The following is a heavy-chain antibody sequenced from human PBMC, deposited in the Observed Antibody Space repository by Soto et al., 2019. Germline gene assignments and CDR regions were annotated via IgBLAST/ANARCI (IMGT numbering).Heavy chain of an antibody. D-gene: IGHD6-13*01. CDR3: ASRHSRSYFDY. J-gene: IGHJ4*02. CDR2: IYHSGST. CDR1: GGSISSGGYS. Sequence: PSETLSLTCAVSGGSISSGGYSWSWIRQPPGKGLECIGYIYHSGSTYYNPSLKSRVTISVDTSKNQFSLKLNSVTAADTAVYYCASRHSRSYFDYWGQGTLVTVS. V-gene: IGHV4-30-2*05.